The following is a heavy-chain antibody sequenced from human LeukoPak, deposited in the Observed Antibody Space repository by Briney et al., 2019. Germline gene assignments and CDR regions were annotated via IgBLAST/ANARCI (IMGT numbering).Heavy chain of an antibody. Sequence: ASVKVSCKTSGFTFNTYGIAWVRQAPGQGLEWMGWISAYNGKTDYAQNLQDRVTMTTDTSTTTAYMELRSLRSDDTAAYYCAREGSLYDSGDYYLSWFDPWGQGTLVTVSS. D-gene: IGHD3-22*01. V-gene: IGHV1-18*01. CDR1: GFTFNTYG. CDR2: ISAYNGKT. J-gene: IGHJ5*02. CDR3: AREGSLYDSGDYYLSWFDP.